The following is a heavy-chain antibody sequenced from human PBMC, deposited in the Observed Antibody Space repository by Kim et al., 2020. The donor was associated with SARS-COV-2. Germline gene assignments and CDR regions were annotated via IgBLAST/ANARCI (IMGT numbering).Heavy chain of an antibody. V-gene: IGHV4-34*01. CDR2: INHSGST. CDR1: GGSFSGYY. CDR3: AREVAARENRYGMDV. J-gene: IGHJ6*02. Sequence: SETLSLTCAVYGGSFSGYYWSWIRQPPGKGLEWIGEINHSGSTNYNPSLKSRVTISVDTSKNQFSLKLSSVTAADTAVYYCAREVAARENRYGMDVWGQGTTVTVSS. D-gene: IGHD6-6*01.